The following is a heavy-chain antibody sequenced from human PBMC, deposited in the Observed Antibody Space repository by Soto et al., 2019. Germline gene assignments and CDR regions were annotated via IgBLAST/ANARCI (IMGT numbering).Heavy chain of an antibody. CDR3: AKAVDIPVRGVPPSDS. J-gene: IGHJ4*02. CDR2: ISYDGRNK. CDR1: GFIFHNFG. D-gene: IGHD3-10*01. V-gene: IGHV3-30*18. Sequence: QVQLVESGGGVVQPGRSLRLSCAASGFIFHNFGMHWVRQTPGKGLEWVAVISYDGRNKYYADLVKGRFTISRDNSQNTLYLKMNGLGPEDPAVYFWAKAVDIPVRGVPPSDSWGQGTLVTLPS.